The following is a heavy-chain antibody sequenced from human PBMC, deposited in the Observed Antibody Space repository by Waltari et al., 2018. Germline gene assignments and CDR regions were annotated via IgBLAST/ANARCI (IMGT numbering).Heavy chain of an antibody. V-gene: IGHV1-2*02. CDR2: INPNSGGT. CDR3: ARGVPDSNFYYYYYMDV. J-gene: IGHJ6*03. Sequence: QVQLVQSGAEVKKPGASVKVSCKASGYTFTGYYMHWVRPAPGQGLEWMGWINPNSGGTNYAQKFQGRVTMTRDTSISTAYMELSRLRSDDTAVYYCARGVPDSNFYYYYYMDVWGKGTTVTISS. D-gene: IGHD4-4*01. CDR1: GYTFTGYY.